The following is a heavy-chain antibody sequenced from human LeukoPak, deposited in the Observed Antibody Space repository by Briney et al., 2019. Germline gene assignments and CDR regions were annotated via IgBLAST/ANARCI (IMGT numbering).Heavy chain of an antibody. J-gene: IGHJ4*02. CDR2: INPNSGGT. CDR3: ARDLEGYCSGGSCYNLVGFDY. D-gene: IGHD2-15*01. CDR1: GYTFTGYY. Sequence: VASVKVSCKASGYTFTGYYMHWVRQAPGQGLEWMGWINPNSGGTNYAQKFQVWVTMTRDTSISTAYMELSRLRSDDTAVYYCARDLEGYCSGGSCYNLVGFDYWGQGTLVTVSS. V-gene: IGHV1-2*04.